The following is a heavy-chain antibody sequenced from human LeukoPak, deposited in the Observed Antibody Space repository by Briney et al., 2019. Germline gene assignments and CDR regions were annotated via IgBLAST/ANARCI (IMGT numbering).Heavy chain of an antibody. J-gene: IGHJ4*02. V-gene: IGHV4-59*08. CDR2: SHDSGES. Sequence: SETLSLTCSVSGGAISYYYWCWIRQPPGKGLEWIGYSHDSGESNYNPSLQSRVIISRDTSKNQFSLNLMSVTAADTAVYYCAASSHSGSYRAYWGQGTPVTVSS. CDR1: GGAISYYY. CDR3: AASSHSGSYRAY. D-gene: IGHD3-10*01.